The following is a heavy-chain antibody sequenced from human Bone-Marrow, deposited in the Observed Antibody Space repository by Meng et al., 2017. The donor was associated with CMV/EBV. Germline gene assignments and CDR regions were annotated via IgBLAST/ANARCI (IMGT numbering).Heavy chain of an antibody. CDR2: ISSSGGTI. V-gene: IGHV3-11*04. D-gene: IGHD2-15*01. Sequence: GGSLRLSCAASGFTFKDYYMSWIRQAPGKGLEWLSYISSSGGTIYYADSVKGRFTISRDNAKNSLYLQKNSLRAEDTAVYYCARGWDILVVSSAGGAMDVWGQGTTVTVSS. CDR3: ARGWDILVVSSAGGAMDV. CDR1: GFTFKDYY. J-gene: IGHJ6*02.